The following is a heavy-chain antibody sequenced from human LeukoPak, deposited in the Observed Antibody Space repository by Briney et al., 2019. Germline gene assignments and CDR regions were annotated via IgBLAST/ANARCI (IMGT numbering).Heavy chain of an antibody. V-gene: IGHV4-39*07. CDR3: ARAVVGGYTIQFNYYYYMDV. J-gene: IGHJ6*03. CDR1: GGSISSSSYY. CDR2: IYYSGST. Sequence: KPSETLSLTCTVSGGSISSSSYYWGWIRQPPGKGLEWIGSIYYSGSTYYNPSLKSRVTKSVDTSKTQFSLKLSSVTAADTAVYYCARAVVGGYTIQFNYYYYMDVWGKGTTVTVSS. D-gene: IGHD5-24*01.